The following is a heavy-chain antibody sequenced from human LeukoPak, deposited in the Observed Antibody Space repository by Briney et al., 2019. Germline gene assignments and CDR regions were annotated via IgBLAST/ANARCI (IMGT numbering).Heavy chain of an antibody. CDR3: ARGPTLGYCSGGSCYVPGYFDY. Sequence: SETLSLTCAVYGGSFSGYYWSWIRQPPGKGLEWIGEINHSGSTYYNPSLKSRVTISVDTSKNQFSLKLSSVTAADTAVYYCARGPTLGYCSGGSCYVPGYFDYWGQGTLVTVSS. CDR2: INHSGST. CDR1: GGSFSGYY. J-gene: IGHJ4*02. D-gene: IGHD2-15*01. V-gene: IGHV4-34*01.